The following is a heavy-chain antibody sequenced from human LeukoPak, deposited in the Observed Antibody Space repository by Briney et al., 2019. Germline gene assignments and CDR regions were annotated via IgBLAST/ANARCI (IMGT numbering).Heavy chain of an antibody. CDR1: GGTFSSYA. Sequence: SVKVPCKASGGTFSSYAISWVRQAPGQGLEWMGGIIPIFGTANYAQKFQGRVTITTDESTSTAYMELSSLRSEDTAVYYCAGSTIPPATDYDYWGQGTLVTVSS. J-gene: IGHJ4*02. CDR3: AGSTIPPATDYDY. CDR2: IIPIFGTA. D-gene: IGHD1-26*01. V-gene: IGHV1-69*05.